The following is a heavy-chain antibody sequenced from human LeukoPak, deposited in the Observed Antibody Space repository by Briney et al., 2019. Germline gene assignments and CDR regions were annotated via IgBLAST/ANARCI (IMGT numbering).Heavy chain of an antibody. V-gene: IGHV4-39*01. J-gene: IGHJ4*02. CDR2: IYYSGSA. Sequence: PPETLSLTCIVSGGSISNSSYYWGWIRQPPGKGLEWIGSIYYSGSAYYNPSLKSRVTISVDTSKNQFSLKLTSVTAADTAVYYCARHWVVTPNYWGQGTLVTVSS. D-gene: IGHD4-23*01. CDR3: ARHWVVTPNY. CDR1: GGSISNSSYY.